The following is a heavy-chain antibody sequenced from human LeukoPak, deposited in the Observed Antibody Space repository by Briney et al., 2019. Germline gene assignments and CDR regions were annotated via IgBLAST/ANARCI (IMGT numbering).Heavy chain of an antibody. Sequence: GWSLTLSCVACGLIFSSYVLNWVRQAPGRGVEWVSAISGSGGSTYYADSVKGRFTISRDNSKKPPFLQMNSLRAEDPGGYYCAKDLGTLSRPYGMDVWGQGTTVTISS. CDR3: AKDLGTLSRPYGMDV. J-gene: IGHJ6*02. CDR2: ISGSGGST. CDR1: GLIFSSYV. V-gene: IGHV3-23*01. D-gene: IGHD1-1*01.